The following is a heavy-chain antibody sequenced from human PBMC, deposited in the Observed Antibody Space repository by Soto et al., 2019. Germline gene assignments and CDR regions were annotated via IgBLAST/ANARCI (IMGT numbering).Heavy chain of an antibody. D-gene: IGHD3-10*01. Sequence: QVQLQESGPGSVKPLQTLSLTCTVSGGSISRGGYYWSWIRPDPGKGLEWIGYIYYSGSTYYNPSLKSRVTISVDTSKNQFSLKLSSVTAADTAVYYCARVFGFGGMDVWGQGTTVTVSS. V-gene: IGHV4-31*03. CDR1: GGSISRGGYY. J-gene: IGHJ6*02. CDR3: ARVFGFGGMDV. CDR2: IYYSGST.